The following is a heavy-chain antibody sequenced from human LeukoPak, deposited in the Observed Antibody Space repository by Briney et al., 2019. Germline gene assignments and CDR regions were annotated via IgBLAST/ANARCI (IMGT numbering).Heavy chain of an antibody. Sequence: ASMKVSCKASGYTFTGYYMHWVRQAPGQGLEWMGWINPNSGGTNYAQKFQGRVTMTRDTSISTAYMELSRLRSDDTAVYYCARRICSSTSCYGGDYYMDVWGKGTTVTVSS. CDR1: GYTFTGYY. J-gene: IGHJ6*03. CDR2: INPNSGGT. CDR3: ARRICSSTSCYGGDYYMDV. V-gene: IGHV1-2*02. D-gene: IGHD2-2*01.